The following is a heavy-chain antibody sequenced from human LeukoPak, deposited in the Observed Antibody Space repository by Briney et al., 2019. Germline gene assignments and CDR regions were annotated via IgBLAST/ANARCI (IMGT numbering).Heavy chain of an antibody. Sequence: SETLSLTCTVSGDSISSPSYFWTWIRQPPGKGLEWIGYIYYSGSTKYSPSLKSRITISLDKSKNQFSLNLSSVTAADTAVYYCARGSYGGRGDYFDYWGQGTLVTVSS. CDR2: IYYSGST. CDR3: ARGSYGGRGDYFDY. D-gene: IGHD4-23*01. J-gene: IGHJ4*02. V-gene: IGHV4-61*01. CDR1: GDSISSPSYF.